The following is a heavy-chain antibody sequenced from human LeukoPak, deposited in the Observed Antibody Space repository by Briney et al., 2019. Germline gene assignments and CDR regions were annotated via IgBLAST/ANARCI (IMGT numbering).Heavy chain of an antibody. J-gene: IGHJ4*02. V-gene: IGHV4-34*01. CDR1: GGSFSGYY. CDR2: INHSGGT. Sequence: SETLSLTCAVYGGSFSGYYWSWIRQPPGKGLEWIGEINHSGGTNYNPSLKSRVTISVDTSKNQFSLKLSSVTAADTAVYYCARVGEAALRYRTLYYFDYWGQGTLVTVSS. CDR3: ARVGEAALRYRTLYYFDY. D-gene: IGHD6-6*01.